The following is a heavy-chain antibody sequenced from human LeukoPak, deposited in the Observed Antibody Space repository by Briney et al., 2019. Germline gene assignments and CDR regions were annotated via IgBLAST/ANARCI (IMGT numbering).Heavy chain of an antibody. V-gene: IGHV3-21*01. D-gene: IGHD3-10*01. CDR3: ARGLVRGVIITHFDY. J-gene: IGHJ4*02. CDR1: GFTFSTFS. Sequence: GGSLRLSCAASGFTFSTFSMNWVRQAPGKGLEWVSSITYSSSYIYYADSVKGRFTISRGNAKNSLYLQMNSLRAEDTAVYYCARGLVRGVIITHFDYWGQGTLVTVSS. CDR2: ITYSSSYI.